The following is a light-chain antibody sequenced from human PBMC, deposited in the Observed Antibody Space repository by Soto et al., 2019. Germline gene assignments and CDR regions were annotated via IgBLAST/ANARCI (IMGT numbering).Light chain of an antibody. CDR1: SSDVGSYNY. Sequence: QSVLTQPASVSGSPGQSITISCTGTSSDVGSYNYVSWYQQHPGKAPKLMIYDVSNRPSGVSNRFSGSKSGNTASLTISGLQAEYEADYYCSSYTSSRTLVFGTGTKVTVL. CDR3: SSYTSSRTLV. J-gene: IGLJ1*01. V-gene: IGLV2-14*01. CDR2: DVS.